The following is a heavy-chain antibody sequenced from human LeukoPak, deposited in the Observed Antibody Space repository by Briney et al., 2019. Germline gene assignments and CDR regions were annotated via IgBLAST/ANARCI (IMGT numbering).Heavy chain of an antibody. CDR1: GYSIGSGYD. Sequence: SETLSLTCSVSGYSIGSGYDWAWIRQPPGKGLEWIGSINYSARPYYNPSLKSRVTISVDTSKNQFSLKLSSVTAADTAVYYCARTTEGYCRGRSCYSYYYYMDVWGKGTTVTVSS. CDR3: ARTTEGYCRGRSCYSYYYYMDV. D-gene: IGHD2-15*01. J-gene: IGHJ6*03. V-gene: IGHV4-38-2*02. CDR2: INYSARP.